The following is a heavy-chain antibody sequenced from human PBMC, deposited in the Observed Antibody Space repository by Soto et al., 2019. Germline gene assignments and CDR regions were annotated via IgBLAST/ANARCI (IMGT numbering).Heavy chain of an antibody. Sequence: GESLKISCQCCGYSFTSYWIGWVRQMRGKGLDCMGIIYPGDSDTGYSPSLQGQVAISADKSINTAYLQGSSLKASETAMYHWARLDCMITIWCVASCCCEYYGKEHWGQGTS. D-gene: IGHD4-17*01. CDR2: IYPGDSDT. V-gene: IGHV5-51*01. CDR3: ARLDCMITIWCVASCCCEYYGKEH. J-gene: IGHJ6*02. CDR1: GYSFTSYW.